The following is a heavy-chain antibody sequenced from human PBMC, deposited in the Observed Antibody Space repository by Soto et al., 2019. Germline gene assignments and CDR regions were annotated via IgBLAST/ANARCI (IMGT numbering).Heavy chain of an antibody. V-gene: IGHV1-18*01. D-gene: IGHD5-18*01. J-gene: IGHJ4*02. Sequence: ASVKVSCKASGYTFTSYGISWVRQAPGQGLEWMGWISAYNGNTNYAQKLQGRVTMTTDISTSTAYMELRSLRSDDTAVYYCARDRSYGSSNDYWGQGTLVTVSS. CDR1: GYTFTSYG. CDR3: ARDRSYGSSNDY. CDR2: ISAYNGNT.